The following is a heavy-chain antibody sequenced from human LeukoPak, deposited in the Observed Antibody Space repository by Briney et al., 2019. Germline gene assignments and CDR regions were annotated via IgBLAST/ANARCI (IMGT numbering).Heavy chain of an antibody. Sequence: ASVKVSCKASGYTFTSYYMHWVRQAPGQGLEWMGIINPSGGSTSYAQKFQGRVTMTRDMSTSTVYMELSSLRSEDTAVYYCARGLPKLLWFGELLYNWFDPWGQGTLVTVSS. CDR2: INPSGGST. V-gene: IGHV1-46*01. D-gene: IGHD3-10*01. J-gene: IGHJ5*02. CDR3: ARGLPKLLWFGELLYNWFDP. CDR1: GYTFTSYY.